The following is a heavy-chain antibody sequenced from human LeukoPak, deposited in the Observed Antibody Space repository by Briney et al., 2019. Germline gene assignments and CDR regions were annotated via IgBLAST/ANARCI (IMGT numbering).Heavy chain of an antibody. CDR2: INHSGSN. Sequence: SETLSLTCAVYGGSFSGYYWSWIRQPPGKGLEWVGAINHSGSNKYNPYLKSRVTISVGTSKSQVSLKLSSVTAADTAVYYWERGGMMAVSSDFDDWGQGTLVTVSS. CDR1: GGSFSGYY. V-gene: IGHV4-34*01. J-gene: IGHJ4*02. D-gene: IGHD3-16*01. CDR3: ERGGMMAVSSDFDD.